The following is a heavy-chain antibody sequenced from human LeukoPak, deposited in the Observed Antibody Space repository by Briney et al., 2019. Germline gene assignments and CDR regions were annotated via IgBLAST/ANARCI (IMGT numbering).Heavy chain of an antibody. J-gene: IGHJ4*02. V-gene: IGHV1-2*02. Sequence: ASVTVSCKASGYTFTGYYMHWVRQAPGQGLEWMGWINPNSGGTNYAQNCQGRVTMTGDPSINTAYMELSRLTSDDTAVYFCSRDRGFYDSGNYPTDYWGQGTLVTVSS. CDR2: INPNSGGT. CDR3: SRDRGFYDSGNYPTDY. CDR1: GYTFTGYY. D-gene: IGHD3-10*01.